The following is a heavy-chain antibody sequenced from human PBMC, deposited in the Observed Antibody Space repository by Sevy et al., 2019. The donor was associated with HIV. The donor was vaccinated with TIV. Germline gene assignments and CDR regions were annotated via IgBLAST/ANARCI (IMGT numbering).Heavy chain of an antibody. CDR2: TYYRSKWHN. J-gene: IGHJ3*02. CDR1: GDSVSSDIGA. Sequence: SQTLSLTCVISGDSVSSDIGAWNWIRQSPSRGLEWLGRTYYRSKWHNEYAVFVKSRMTVNADTSRNQFSLQLNSMTPEDTAMYFCARGRGITFDIWGQGTMVTVSS. D-gene: IGHD3-10*01. V-gene: IGHV6-1*01. CDR3: ARGRGITFDI.